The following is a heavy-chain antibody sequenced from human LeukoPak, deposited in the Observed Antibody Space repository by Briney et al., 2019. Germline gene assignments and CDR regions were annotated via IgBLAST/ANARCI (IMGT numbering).Heavy chain of an antibody. J-gene: IGHJ4*02. CDR3: VRDRGYAYGPFDY. V-gene: IGHV4-39*07. CDR2: IYYSGST. Sequence: SSETLSLTCTVSGDSVSTSYYWGWIRQPPGKGLEWIGSIYYSGSTYYNSSLKSRVTISVATSKNQFSLKLSSVTAADTAVYYCVRDRGYAYGPFDYWGQGTLVTVSS. D-gene: IGHD5-12*01. CDR1: GDSVSTSYY.